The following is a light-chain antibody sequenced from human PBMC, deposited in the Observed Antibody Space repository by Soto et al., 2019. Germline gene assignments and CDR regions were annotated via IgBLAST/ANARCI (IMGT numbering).Light chain of an antibody. CDR2: VAS. Sequence: DIQLTQSPSSLSASVGDRVTITCRASHSIGRFLNWQQQKPGKAPNVLINVASTLRSGVPSRFSGSGSGTEFTLTISSLQPDDFATYYCQQYNSYGYTFGQGTRLEI. CDR3: QQYNSYGYT. CDR1: HSIGRF. V-gene: IGKV1-5*01. J-gene: IGKJ5*01.